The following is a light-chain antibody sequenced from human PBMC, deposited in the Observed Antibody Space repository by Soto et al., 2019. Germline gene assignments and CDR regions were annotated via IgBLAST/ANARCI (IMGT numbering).Light chain of an antibody. J-gene: IGKJ1*01. CDR1: QSISSNY. CDR2: AAS. Sequence: EIVLTQSPGTRSLSPGERATLSCRASQSISSNYFAWYQQKPGQAPRLLIYAASTRATGIPDRFSGSGSGTHFTLTISRLEPEDFAVYYCQQYDTSPWTFGRGTKVEIK. V-gene: IGKV3-20*01. CDR3: QQYDTSPWT.